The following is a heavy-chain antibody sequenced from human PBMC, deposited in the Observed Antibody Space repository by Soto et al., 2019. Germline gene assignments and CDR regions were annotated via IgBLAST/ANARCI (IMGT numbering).Heavy chain of an antibody. D-gene: IGHD2-15*01. CDR2: IIPIFGTA. CDR3: ARLYCSGGSCYSGAGGMDV. V-gene: IGHV1-69*13. J-gene: IGHJ6*02. Sequence: SVKVSCKASGGTFSSYAISWVRQAPGQGLEWMGGIIPIFGTANYAQKFQGRVTITADESTSTAYMELSSLRSEDTAVYYCARLYCSGGSCYSGAGGMDVWGQGTTVTVSS. CDR1: GGTFSSYA.